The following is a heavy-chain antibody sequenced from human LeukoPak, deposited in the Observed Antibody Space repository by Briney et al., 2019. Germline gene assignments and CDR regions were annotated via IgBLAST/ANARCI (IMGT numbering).Heavy chain of an antibody. Sequence: PGGSLRLSCAASGFTVNSHYMNWVRQAPAKGLEWLSVIYSGGSTYYADSVKGRFTISRDNSKNMLYLQMSSLRIEDTAVYYCARAEVIAIFDYWGQGTLVTVSS. D-gene: IGHD2-21*01. J-gene: IGHJ4*02. CDR3: ARAEVIAIFDY. CDR2: IYSGGST. CDR1: GFTVNSHY. V-gene: IGHV3-66*02.